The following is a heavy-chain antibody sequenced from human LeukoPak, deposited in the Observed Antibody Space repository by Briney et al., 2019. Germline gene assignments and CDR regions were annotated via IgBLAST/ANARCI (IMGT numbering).Heavy chain of an antibody. Sequence: PSETLSLTCTVSGGSISSGDYYWSWIRQPPGKGLEWIGYIYYSGSTYYNPSLESRVTISVDTSKNQFSLKLSSVTAADTAVYYCARVYCSSTSCLFGYWGQGTLVTVSS. J-gene: IGHJ4*02. CDR3: ARVYCSSTSCLFGY. CDR2: IYYSGST. D-gene: IGHD2-2*01. V-gene: IGHV4-30-4*01. CDR1: GGSISSGDYY.